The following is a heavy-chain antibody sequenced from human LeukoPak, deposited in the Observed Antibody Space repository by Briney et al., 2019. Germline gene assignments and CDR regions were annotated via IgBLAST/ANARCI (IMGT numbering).Heavy chain of an antibody. V-gene: IGHV4-59*08. J-gene: IGHJ4*02. CDR3: ARVSLCSGGSCSAQYYFDY. D-gene: IGHD2-15*01. CDR2: IYYSGST. Sequence: SETLSLTCTVSGGSISSYYWSWVRQPPGKGLEWIGYIYYSGSTNYNPSLKSRVTISVDTSKNQFSLKLSSVTAADTAVYYCARVSLCSGGSCSAQYYFDYWGQGTLVTVSS. CDR1: GGSISSYY.